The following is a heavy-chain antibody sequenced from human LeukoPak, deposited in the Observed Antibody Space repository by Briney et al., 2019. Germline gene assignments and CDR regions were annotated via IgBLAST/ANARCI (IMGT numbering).Heavy chain of an antibody. D-gene: IGHD1-20*01. Sequence: GRSLRLSCAASRFTFSNYGMHWVRQAPGKGLEWGAIISYDGSNKYYADSVKGRFTISRDNSKNTLYLQMNSLRVEDSAVYYCAKTGNYNWNGFDYWGQGTLVTVSS. CDR2: ISYDGSNK. J-gene: IGHJ4*02. CDR1: RFTFSNYG. CDR3: AKTGNYNWNGFDY. V-gene: IGHV3-30*18.